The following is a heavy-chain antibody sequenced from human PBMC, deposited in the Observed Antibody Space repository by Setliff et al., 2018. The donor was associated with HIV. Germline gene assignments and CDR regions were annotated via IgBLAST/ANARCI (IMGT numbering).Heavy chain of an antibody. Sequence: PSETLSLTCTVSGGSISSHYWSWIRQPPGKGLEWIGSIYYNGITNYNPSLKSRATISLDTSKNQFSLKLTSVTAADTAVYYCARGGTSSNWFGPWGQGTLVTVSS. CDR2: IYYNGIT. D-gene: IGHD2-2*01. CDR3: ARGGTSSNWFGP. J-gene: IGHJ5*02. CDR1: GGSISSHY. V-gene: IGHV4-59*11.